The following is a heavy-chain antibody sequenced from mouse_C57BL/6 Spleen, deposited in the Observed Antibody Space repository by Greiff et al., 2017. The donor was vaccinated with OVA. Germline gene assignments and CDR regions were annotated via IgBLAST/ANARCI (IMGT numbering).Heavy chain of an antibody. CDR3: VGAHYDGSSYEGYFDV. CDR2: IRSTSSNYAT. Sequence: EVMVVESGGGLVQPKGSLKLSCAASGFTFNTYAMHWVRQAPGKGLEWVARIRSTSSNYATYYADSVKDSFTIARDDSKSILYRQMNNRKTEDTAMYYGVGAHYDGSSYEGYFDVWGTGTTGTVSS. V-gene: IGHV10-3*01. D-gene: IGHD1-1*01. J-gene: IGHJ1*03. CDR1: GFTFNTYA.